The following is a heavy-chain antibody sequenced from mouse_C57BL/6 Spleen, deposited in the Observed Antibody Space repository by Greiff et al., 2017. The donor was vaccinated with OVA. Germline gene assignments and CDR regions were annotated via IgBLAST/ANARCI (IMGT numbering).Heavy chain of an antibody. D-gene: IGHD1-1*01. V-gene: IGHV1-15*01. Sequence: QVQLQQSGAELVRPGASVTLSCKASGYTFTDYEMHWVKQTPVHGLEWIGAIDPETGGTAYNQKFKGKAILTADNSSSTAYMELRSLTSEDSAVYYCTRGGYGPYAMDYWGQGTSVTVS. CDR2: IDPETGGT. J-gene: IGHJ4*01. CDR1: GYTFTDYE. CDR3: TRGGYGPYAMDY.